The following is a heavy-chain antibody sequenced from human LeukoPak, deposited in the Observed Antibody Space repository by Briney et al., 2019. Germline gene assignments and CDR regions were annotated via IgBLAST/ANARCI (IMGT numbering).Heavy chain of an antibody. J-gene: IGHJ4*02. CDR3: AKDGAPGYDSSAYYFAGLDY. D-gene: IGHD3-22*01. CDR2: ISGSCGST. V-gene: IGHV3-23*01. Sequence: PGVSLRLFCAASVFTFSSYAMSWVRQAPGKGLEWVSAISGSCGSTYYADSVKGRFTISRDNSKNTLYLQMNSLRAEDTAVYYCAKDGAPGYDSSAYYFAGLDYWDQGTLVTVS. CDR1: VFTFSSYA.